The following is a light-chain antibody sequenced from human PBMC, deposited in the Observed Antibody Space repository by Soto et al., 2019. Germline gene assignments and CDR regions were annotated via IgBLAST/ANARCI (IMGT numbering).Light chain of an antibody. V-gene: IGLV2-8*01. CDR3: SSYTDRNNLV. CDR1: SSDIGGYNS. J-gene: IGLJ1*01. Sequence: QSALTQSPSASGSPGQSVTISCTGTSSDIGGYNSVSWYQQHPGKAPKVMIYDVSKRPSGVPDRFSGSKSGNTASLTVSALLAEDEADYYCSSYTDRNNLVFGTGTKLTVL. CDR2: DVS.